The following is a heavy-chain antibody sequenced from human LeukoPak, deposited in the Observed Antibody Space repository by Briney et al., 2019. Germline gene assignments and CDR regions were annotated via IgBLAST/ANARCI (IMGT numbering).Heavy chain of an antibody. V-gene: IGHV3-23*01. D-gene: IGHD3-10*01. CDR3: AKVWLIDYGSGSYIDY. CDR2: ISGSGGST. Sequence: GGSLRLSCAASGFTVSSNYMSWVRQAPGKGLEWVSAISGSGGSTYYADSVKGRFTISRGNSKNTLYLQMNSLRAEDTAVYYCAKVWLIDYGSGSYIDYWGQGTLVTVSS. CDR1: GFTVSSNY. J-gene: IGHJ4*02.